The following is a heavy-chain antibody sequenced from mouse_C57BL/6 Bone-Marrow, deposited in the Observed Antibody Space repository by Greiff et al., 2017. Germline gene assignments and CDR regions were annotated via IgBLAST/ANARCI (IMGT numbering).Heavy chain of an antibody. Sequence: VQLQQPGAELVKPGASVKMSCKASGYNITSYWITWVKQRPGQGLEWIGDLYPGSGSTNYNEKFQSKATLTVDTSSSTAYMQLSSLTSEDSAVYYCARSYYGTWFAYSGQGTLVTVSA. CDR1: GYNITSYW. CDR2: LYPGSGST. V-gene: IGHV1-55*01. D-gene: IGHD1-1*02. J-gene: IGHJ3*01. CDR3: ARSYYGTWFAY.